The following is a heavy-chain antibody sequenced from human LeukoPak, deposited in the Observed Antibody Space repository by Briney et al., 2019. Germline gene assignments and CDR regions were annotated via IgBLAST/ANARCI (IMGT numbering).Heavy chain of an antibody. J-gene: IGHJ6*02. D-gene: IGHD2-2*01. CDR2: ASYDGTNN. CDR1: GFTFSRSG. CDR3: ARDRYCTSTSCSEMDV. V-gene: IGHV3-30-3*01. Sequence: QPGGSLRLSCAASGFTFSRSGMHWVRQAPGKGPEWVAVASYDGTNNHYADSVKGRFTIYRDNSKNTLYLQMNSLRTDDTAIYYCARDRYCTSTSCSEMDVWGQGTTVTVSS.